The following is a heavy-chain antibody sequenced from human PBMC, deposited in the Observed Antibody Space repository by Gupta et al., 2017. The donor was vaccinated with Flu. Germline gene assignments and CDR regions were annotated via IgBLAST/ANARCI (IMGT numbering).Heavy chain of an antibody. CDR2: ISAYNGNT. CDR3: ARDSGPLGVGYNPSAFDY. D-gene: IGHD3-16*01. CDR1: GYTFTSYG. J-gene: IGHJ4*02. Sequence: QVQLVQSGAEVKKPGASVKVSCKASGYTFTSYGISWVRQAPGQGLEWMGWISAYNGNTNYAQKLQGRVTMTTDTSTSTAYMELRSLRSDDTAVYYCARDSGPLGVGYNPSAFDYWGQGTLVTVSS. V-gene: IGHV1-18*04.